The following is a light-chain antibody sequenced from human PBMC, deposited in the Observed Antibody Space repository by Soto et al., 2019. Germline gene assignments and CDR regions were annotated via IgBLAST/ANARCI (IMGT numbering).Light chain of an antibody. Sequence: EIVMTQSPATLSVSPGERATLSCRASQSVSSNLAWYHQKPGQAPRLLMYGASTRATGIPARFGGRGPGTEFTLTIRSLQSEDFAVDYCQQYNNWPWTFGQGTKVDIK. CDR1: QSVSSN. V-gene: IGKV3-15*01. J-gene: IGKJ1*01. CDR2: GAS. CDR3: QQYNNWPWT.